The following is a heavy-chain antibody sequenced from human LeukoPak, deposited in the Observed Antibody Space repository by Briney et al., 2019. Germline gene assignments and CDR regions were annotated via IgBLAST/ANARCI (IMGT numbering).Heavy chain of an antibody. CDR1: GGSISSYY. CDR3: ARDPLTISFGGAFDL. V-gene: IGHV4-4*07. Sequence: SETLSLTCTVSGGSISSYYWSWIRQPAGKGLEWIGRIYTSGSTNYNPSLESRVTMSVDTSKNQFSLKLSSVTAADTAVYYCARDPLTISFGGAFDLWGRGTLVTVSS. D-gene: IGHD3-16*01. J-gene: IGHJ2*01. CDR2: IYTSGST.